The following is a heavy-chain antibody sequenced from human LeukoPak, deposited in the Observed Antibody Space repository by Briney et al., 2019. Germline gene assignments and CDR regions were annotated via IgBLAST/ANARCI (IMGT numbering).Heavy chain of an antibody. J-gene: IGHJ4*02. CDR2: ISSSSSYI. CDR1: GFTFSSYS. Sequence: GGSLRLSCAASGFTFSSYSMNWVRQAPGKGLEWVSSISSSSSYIYYADSVKGRFTISRDNAKSSLYLQMNSLRAEDTAVYYCALTPLRDFWSGYYIDYWGQGTLVTVSS. D-gene: IGHD3-3*01. CDR3: ALTPLRDFWSGYYIDY. V-gene: IGHV3-21*01.